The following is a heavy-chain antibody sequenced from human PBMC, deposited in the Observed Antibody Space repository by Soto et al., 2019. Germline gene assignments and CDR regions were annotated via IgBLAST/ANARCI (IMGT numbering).Heavy chain of an antibody. Sequence: VQLLASGGCLVQPGESLMLSCVVSGFTFSTYAMSWVSQAPGKGLELVSISSGNGGSTYYADSVKGRFTISRDNSKNTLFLQMNSVRAEDTATYYWATSGAYYDFWSGYWSDYWGQGTLVTVSS. J-gene: IGHJ4*02. CDR1: GFTFSTYA. V-gene: IGHV3-23*01. CDR2: SSGNGGST. D-gene: IGHD3-3*01. CDR3: ATSGAYYDFWSGYWSDY.